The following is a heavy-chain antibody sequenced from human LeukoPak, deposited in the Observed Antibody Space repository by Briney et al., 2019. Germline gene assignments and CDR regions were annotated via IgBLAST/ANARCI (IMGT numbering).Heavy chain of an antibody. CDR1: GGSISSSSYY. CDR3: ARPADGFDI. Sequence: PSETLSLTCTVAGGSISSSSYYWGWIRQPPGKGLERIGSIHYTGSSFYNPSLESRLTISVDTSKNQFSLKLSSVTAADTAVYYCARPADGFDIWGQGTMVTVSS. CDR2: IHYTGSS. D-gene: IGHD2-2*01. V-gene: IGHV4-39*01. J-gene: IGHJ3*02.